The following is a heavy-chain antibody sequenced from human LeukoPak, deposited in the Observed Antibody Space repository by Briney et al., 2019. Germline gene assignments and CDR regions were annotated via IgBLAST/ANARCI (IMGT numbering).Heavy chain of an antibody. V-gene: IGHV3-9*01. J-gene: IGHJ6*02. CDR2: ISWNSGSI. D-gene: IGHD3-3*01. CDR3: AKDSVYDFWTGTPDV. CDR1: GFTFDDYA. Sequence: GGSLRLSWAASGFTFDDYAMHWVRQAPGKGLEWSSGISWNSGSIHYADSVKGRFTISRDNAKNSLYLQMNSLRAEDTALYYCAKDSVYDFWTGTPDVWGQGTTVTVSS.